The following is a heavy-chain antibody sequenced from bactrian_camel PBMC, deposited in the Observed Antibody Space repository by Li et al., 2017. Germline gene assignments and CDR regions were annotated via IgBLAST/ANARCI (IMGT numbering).Heavy chain of an antibody. CDR2: SYTEGGRI. V-gene: IGHV3S1*01. J-gene: IGHJ4*01. Sequence: HVQLVESGGGSVQAGGSLRLSCTAPLYRWVGWFRQASGKEHEGVAASYTEGGRIYYADSVKGRFTISLDKATKTLHLQMISLKAEDTAMYYCATYREWGQGTQVTVS. CDR1: LYRW. CDR3: ATYRE.